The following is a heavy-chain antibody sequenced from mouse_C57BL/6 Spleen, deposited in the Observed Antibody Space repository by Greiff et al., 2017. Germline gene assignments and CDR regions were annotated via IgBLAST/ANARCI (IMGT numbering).Heavy chain of an antibody. D-gene: IGHD4-1*01. CDR1: GYTFTSYW. Sequence: VQLQQPGAELVKPGASVKLSCKASGYTFTSYWMHWVKQRPGQGLEWIGMIHPNSGSTNYNEKFKSKATLTVDKSSSTAYMQLSSLTSEDSAVYDCAREARLGGRVFAYWGQGTLVTVSA. J-gene: IGHJ3*01. CDR2: IHPNSGST. V-gene: IGHV1-64*01. CDR3: AREARLGGRVFAY.